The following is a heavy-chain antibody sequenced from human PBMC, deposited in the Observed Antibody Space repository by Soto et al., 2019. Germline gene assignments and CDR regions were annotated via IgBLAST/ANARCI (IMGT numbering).Heavy chain of an antibody. CDR3: ARAGWSGYSCGMDV. D-gene: IGHD3-3*01. J-gene: IGHJ6*02. V-gene: IGHV3-30-3*01. CDR2: ISYDGSNK. CDR1: GFTFSSYA. Sequence: QVQLVESGGGVVQPGRSLRLSCAASGFTFSSYAMHWVRQAPGKGLEWVAVISYDGSNKYYADSVKGRFTISRDNSKNTMYLQMNSLRAEDTAVYYCARAGWSGYSCGMDVWGQGTTVTVSS.